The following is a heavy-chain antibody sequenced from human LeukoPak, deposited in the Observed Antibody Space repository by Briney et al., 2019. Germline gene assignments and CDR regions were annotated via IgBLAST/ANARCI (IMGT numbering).Heavy chain of an antibody. CDR1: GFAFSSYG. CDR3: AKDPGDY. CDR2: IHYDSTTE. V-gene: IGHV3-30*02. Sequence: PGGSLRLSCAASGFAFSSYGMHWVRQAPGKGLEWVAYIHYDSTTEDYADSVKGRFTISRDNSKNTLYLQMNSLRAEDTAVYYCAKDPGDYWGQGTLVTVSS. J-gene: IGHJ4*02.